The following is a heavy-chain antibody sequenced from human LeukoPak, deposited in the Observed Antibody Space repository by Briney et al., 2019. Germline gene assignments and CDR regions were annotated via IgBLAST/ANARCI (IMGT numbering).Heavy chain of an antibody. CDR3: ATSKDTAGGPY. CDR1: GFTFTDNW. D-gene: IGHD5-18*01. J-gene: IGHJ4*02. Sequence: GESLRLSCAASGFTFTDNWMTWVRQAPGQGLEWMANIRQDGGATYYGDSVKGRFTISRDNAKNSLFLQMNNLRAEDTAVYYCATSKDTAGGPYWGQGTLVTVSS. V-gene: IGHV3-7*01. CDR2: IRQDGGAT.